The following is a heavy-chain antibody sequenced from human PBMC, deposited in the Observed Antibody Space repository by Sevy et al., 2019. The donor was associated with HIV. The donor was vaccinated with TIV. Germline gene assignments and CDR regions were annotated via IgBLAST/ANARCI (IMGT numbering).Heavy chain of an antibody. D-gene: IGHD3-9*01. CDR2: ISSSGSTI. CDR1: GFTFSDYY. CDR3: AKEAGYTVDWYPGY. Sequence: GGSLRLSCAASGFTFSDYYMSWIRQAPGKGLEWVSYISSSGSTIYYADSVKGRFTISRDNAKNSLYLQMNSLRADDTAMYYCAKEAGYTVDWYPGYWGQGTLVTVSS. V-gene: IGHV3-11*04. J-gene: IGHJ4*02.